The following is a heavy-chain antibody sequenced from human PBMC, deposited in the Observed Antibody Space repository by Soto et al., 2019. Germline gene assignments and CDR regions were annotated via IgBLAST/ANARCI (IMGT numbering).Heavy chain of an antibody. V-gene: IGHV3-23*01. CDR3: AKDPGRITIFGVVITHFDY. Sequence: GESLKISCAASGFTFSSYAMSWVRQAPGKGLEWVSAISGSGGSTYYADSVKGRFTISRDNSKNTLYLQMNSLRAEDTAVYYCAKDPGRITIFGVVITHFDYWGQGTLVTVSS. CDR2: ISGSGGST. J-gene: IGHJ4*02. CDR1: GFTFSSYA. D-gene: IGHD3-3*01.